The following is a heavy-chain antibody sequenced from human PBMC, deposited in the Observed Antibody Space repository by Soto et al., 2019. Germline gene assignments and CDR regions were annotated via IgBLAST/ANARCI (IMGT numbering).Heavy chain of an antibody. CDR1: GFTFSSYA. Sequence: QVQLVESGGGVVQPGRSLRLSCAASGFTFSSYAMHWVRQAPGKGLEWVAVISYDGSNKYYADSVKGRFTISRDNSKNTLYLQMNSLTAEDTAVYDSHRPLWQDAYTWGRFDLWGRGTLVTVSS. CDR3: HRPLWQDAYTWGRFDL. J-gene: IGHJ2*01. V-gene: IGHV3-30-3*01. CDR2: ISYDGSNK. D-gene: IGHD3-16*01.